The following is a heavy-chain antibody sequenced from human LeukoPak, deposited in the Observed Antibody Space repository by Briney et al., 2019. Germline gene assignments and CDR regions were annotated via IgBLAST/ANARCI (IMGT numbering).Heavy chain of an antibody. Sequence: PSETLSLTCAVYGGSFSGYYWSWIREPPGKGLEWIGEINHSGSTTYNPSLKSRVTISVDTSKNQFFLQLRSVTAPDTAVYYCAREDPQTTVPEGMDVWGQGTTVTASS. D-gene: IGHD4-17*01. V-gene: IGHV4-34*01. CDR3: AREDPQTTVPEGMDV. J-gene: IGHJ6*02. CDR1: GGSFSGYY. CDR2: INHSGST.